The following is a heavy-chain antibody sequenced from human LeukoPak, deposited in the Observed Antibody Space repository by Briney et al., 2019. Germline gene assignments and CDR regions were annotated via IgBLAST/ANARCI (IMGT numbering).Heavy chain of an antibody. D-gene: IGHD3-3*01. Sequence: GGSLRLSCEGSGFSSSGHWMHWVRQAPGKGLVWVSRVHDNERSASYGDSVRGRFTISKDNARNILYLQMDSLRVEDTAVYYCVRGHTGTIFGAVPVNPLGYWGQGTLVTVSS. V-gene: IGHV3-74*01. CDR3: VRGHTGTIFGAVPVNPLGY. CDR1: GFSSSGHW. CDR2: VHDNERSA. J-gene: IGHJ4*02.